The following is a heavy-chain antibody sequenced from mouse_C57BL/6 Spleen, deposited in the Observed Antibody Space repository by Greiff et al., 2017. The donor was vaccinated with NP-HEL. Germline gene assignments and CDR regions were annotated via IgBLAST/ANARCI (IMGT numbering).Heavy chain of an antibody. V-gene: IGHV1-55*01. Sequence: QVQLKQPGAELVKPGASVKMSCKASGYTFTSYWITWVKQRPGQGLEWIGDIYPGSGSTNYNEKFKSKATLTVDTSSSTAYMQLSSLTSEDSAVYYCVAYYSNYEYYFDYWGQGTTLTVSS. D-gene: IGHD2-5*01. CDR3: VAYYSNYEYYFDY. J-gene: IGHJ2*01. CDR1: GYTFTSYW. CDR2: IYPGSGST.